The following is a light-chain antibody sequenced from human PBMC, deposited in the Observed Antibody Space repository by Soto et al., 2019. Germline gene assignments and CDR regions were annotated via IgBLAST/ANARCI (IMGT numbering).Light chain of an antibody. CDR2: GAS. CDR1: QSVSSI. J-gene: IGKJ1*01. CDR3: QQYSNWPRT. V-gene: IGKV3-15*01. Sequence: EIVMTQSPGTLSVSPGERATLSCRASQSVSSILAWYQQKPGQPPRLLISGASTRAIGIPTRFSGSGSGTEFTLTISSLQSEDFAVYYCQQYSNWPRTFGQGTKVEIK.